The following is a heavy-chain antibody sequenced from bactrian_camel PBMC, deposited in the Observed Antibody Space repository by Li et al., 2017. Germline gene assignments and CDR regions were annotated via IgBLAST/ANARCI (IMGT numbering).Heavy chain of an antibody. CDR2: IDSAGDT. D-gene: IGHD1*01. J-gene: IGHJ4*01. CDR3: AVDPYVFGACFSFLRDGGAGNV. Sequence: VQLVESGGGSVQVGGSLRLSCVASGTRRSDYSLAWFRQPAGKQREGVATIDSAGDTNYADSVEGRFAISLDDADKTLYLRMDALTPEDTGMYYCAVDPYVFGACFSFLRDGGAGNVWGQGTQVTVS. CDR1: GTRRSDYS. V-gene: IGHV3S53*01.